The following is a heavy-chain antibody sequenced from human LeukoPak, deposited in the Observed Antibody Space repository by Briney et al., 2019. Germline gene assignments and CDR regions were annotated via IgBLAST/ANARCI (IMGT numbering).Heavy chain of an antibody. V-gene: IGHV1-2*02. CDR2: INPNSGGT. CDR1: GYTFTGYY. J-gene: IGHJ4*02. D-gene: IGHD5/OR15-5a*01. CDR3: ARVLSTEDSTIDY. Sequence: ASVKVSCKASGYTFTGYYMHWVRQAPGQGLEWMGWINPNSGGTNYAQEFQGRVTMTRDTSISTAYMELSRLRSEDTAVYYCARVLSTEDSTIDYWGQGTLVTVSS.